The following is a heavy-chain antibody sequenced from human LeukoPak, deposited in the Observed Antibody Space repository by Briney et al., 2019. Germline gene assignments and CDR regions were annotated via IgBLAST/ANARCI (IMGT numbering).Heavy chain of an antibody. Sequence: KPGRSLRLSCAASGFSFSDHGMHWVRQAPGKGLEWVSSISSSSSYIYYADSVKGRFTISRDNAKNSLYLQMNSLRAEDTAVYYCARECPLNSGGSCYGAMGVWGQGTTVTVSS. J-gene: IGHJ6*02. D-gene: IGHD2-15*01. CDR1: GFSFSDHG. CDR3: ARECPLNSGGSCYGAMGV. CDR2: ISSSSSYI. V-gene: IGHV3-21*01.